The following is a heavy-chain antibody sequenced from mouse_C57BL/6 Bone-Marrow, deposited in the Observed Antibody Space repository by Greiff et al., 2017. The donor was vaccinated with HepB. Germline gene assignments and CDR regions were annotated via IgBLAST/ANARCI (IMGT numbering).Heavy chain of an antibody. Sequence: EVQLQESGGGLVKPGGSLKLSCAASGFTFSSYAMSWVRQTPEKRLEWVATISDGGSYTYYPDNVKGRFTISRDNAKNNLYLQMSHLKSEDTAMYYCARDGRFAYWGQGTLVTVSA. CDR1: GFTFSSYA. V-gene: IGHV5-4*01. CDR3: ARDGRFAY. J-gene: IGHJ3*01. CDR2: ISDGGSYT.